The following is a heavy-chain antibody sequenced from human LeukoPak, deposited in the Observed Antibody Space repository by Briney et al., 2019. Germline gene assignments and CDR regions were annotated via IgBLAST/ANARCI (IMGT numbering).Heavy chain of an antibody. CDR1: GFSFSNHG. D-gene: IGHD6-19*01. Sequence: PGGSLRLSCAASGFSFSNHGMHWVRQAPGKGLEWVAVIASDGGAKFYADSVKGRFTLSRDNPKIMFFLQMNLLTVEDTAIYYCAREATWGQWYFDHWGQGTPVTVSS. J-gene: IGHJ4*02. V-gene: IGHV3-30*03. CDR2: IASDGGAK. CDR3: AREATWGQWYFDH.